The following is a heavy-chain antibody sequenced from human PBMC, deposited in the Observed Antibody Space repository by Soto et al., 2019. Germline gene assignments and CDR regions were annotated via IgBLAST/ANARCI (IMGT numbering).Heavy chain of an antibody. CDR1: GYTFTSYG. J-gene: IGHJ3*02. V-gene: IGHV1-18*01. D-gene: IGHD2-15*01. CDR3: ARGELPDCSGGSCYEFDAFDI. CDR2: ISAYNGNT. Sequence: GASVKVSCKASGYTFTSYGISWVRQAPGQGLEWMGWISAYNGNTNYAQKLQGRVTMTTDTSTSTAYMELRSLRSDDTAVYYCARGELPDCSGGSCYEFDAFDIWGQGTMVTVSS.